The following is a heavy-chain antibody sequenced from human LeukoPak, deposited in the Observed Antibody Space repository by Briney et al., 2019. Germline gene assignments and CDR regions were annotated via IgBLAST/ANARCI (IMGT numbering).Heavy chain of an antibody. CDR3: ARVAARLLYYYYMDV. D-gene: IGHD6-6*01. V-gene: IGHV1-69*05. Sequence: SVKVSCKASGGTFSSYAISWVPQAPGQGLEWMGGIIPIFGTANYAQKFQGRVTITTDESTSTAYMELSSLRSEATAVYCCARVAARLLYYYYMDVWGKGTPVTVSS. CDR1: GGTFSSYA. J-gene: IGHJ6*03. CDR2: IIPIFGTA.